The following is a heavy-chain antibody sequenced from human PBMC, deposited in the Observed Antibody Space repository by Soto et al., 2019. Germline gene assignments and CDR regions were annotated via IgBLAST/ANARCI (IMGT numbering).Heavy chain of an antibody. CDR2: ISESGGST. D-gene: IGHD6-13*01. Sequence: GGSLRLSCAASGFSFSDYAMSWVRQAPGKGLEWVSVISESGGSTHYADSVRGRFTVSRDNSKNSLSLRMSSLRDEDTAVYFCAKRSPYSSGWYSPIFDYWGQGALVTVSS. CDR3: AKRSPYSSGWYSPIFDY. J-gene: IGHJ4*02. CDR1: GFSFSDYA. V-gene: IGHV3-23*01.